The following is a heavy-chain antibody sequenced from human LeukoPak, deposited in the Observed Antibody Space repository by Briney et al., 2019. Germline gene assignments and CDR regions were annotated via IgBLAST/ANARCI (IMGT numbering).Heavy chain of an antibody. CDR3: AKGYYDILTGSYPPALDAFDI. D-gene: IGHD3-9*01. V-gene: IGHV3-23*01. CDR1: GFTFSSYA. CDR2: ISGSGGST. J-gene: IGHJ3*02. Sequence: GGALRLSCAASGFTFSSYAMSGVRQAPGKGGEGVSAISGSGGSTYYADSVKGRFTISRDNSKNTLYLQMHSLRAEDTAVYYCAKGYYDILTGSYPPALDAFDIWGQGTMVTVSS.